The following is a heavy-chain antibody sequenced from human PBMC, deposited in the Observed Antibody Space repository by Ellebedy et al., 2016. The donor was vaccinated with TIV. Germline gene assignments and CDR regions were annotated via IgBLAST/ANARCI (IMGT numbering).Heavy chain of an antibody. J-gene: IGHJ4*02. CDR1: RFTFSIYW. Sequence: PGGSLRLSCAASRFTFSIYWMSWVRQAPGKGLEWVANINQDGSEEYYVDSVNGRFTISSDNSKNSLFLQMNSLRVEDTAMYFCARAVSTGTVDYWGQGTLVIVSS. CDR3: ARAVSTGTVDY. V-gene: IGHV3-7*04. CDR2: INQDGSEE. D-gene: IGHD1-1*01.